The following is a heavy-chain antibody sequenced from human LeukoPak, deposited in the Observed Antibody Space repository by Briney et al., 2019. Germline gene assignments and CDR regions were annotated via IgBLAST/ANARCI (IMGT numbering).Heavy chain of an antibody. J-gene: IGHJ4*02. D-gene: IGHD1-14*01. CDR3: AREPGETDEGFEY. CDR2: IYYSGST. V-gene: IGHV4-61*01. CDR1: GGSVSSGSYY. Sequence: SETLSLTCTVSGGSVSSGSYYWNWIRQPPGKGLEWIGHIYYSGSTDYNPSLKSRVPISADTSKNQFSLKMTSVTAADTAVYYCAREPGETDEGFEYWGQATLVTVSS.